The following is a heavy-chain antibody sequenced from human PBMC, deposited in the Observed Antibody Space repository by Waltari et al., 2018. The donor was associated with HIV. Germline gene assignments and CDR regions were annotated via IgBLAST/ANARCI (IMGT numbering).Heavy chain of an antibody. CDR3: ARPHLASWDAFDI. Sequence: QLQLQESGPGLVKPSETLSLTCTVSGGSISSSSHYCGWLRQPPGKVLEWIGTIYYSGSTYYNPSLRSRVTMFGDTSKNHLSLKLSSVTATDTAVYYCARPHLASWDAFDIWGQGTMVTVSS. CDR1: GGSISSSSHY. CDR2: IYYSGST. J-gene: IGHJ3*02. V-gene: IGHV4-39*02. D-gene: IGHD1-26*01.